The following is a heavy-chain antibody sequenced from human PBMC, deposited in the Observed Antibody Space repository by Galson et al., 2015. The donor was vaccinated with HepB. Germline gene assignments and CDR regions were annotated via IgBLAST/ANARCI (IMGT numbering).Heavy chain of an antibody. D-gene: IGHD3-22*01. CDR3: AKDYFDSSGGTCYYYGMDA. CDR1: GFRFEHYT. CDR2: ITWDGKTT. V-gene: IGHV3-43D*03. Sequence: SLRLSCAASGFRFEHYTMHWVRQIPGKSLEWLSFITWDGKTTSYADSARGRFIISRDNNKNSLYLEMKSLRVDDTALYYCAKDYFDSSGGTCYYYGMDAWGPGTTVTVAS. J-gene: IGHJ6*02.